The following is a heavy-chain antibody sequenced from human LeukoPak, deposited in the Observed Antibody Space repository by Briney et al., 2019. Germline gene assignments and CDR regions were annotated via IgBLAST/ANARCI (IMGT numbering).Heavy chain of an antibody. J-gene: IGHJ4*02. V-gene: IGHV4-38-2*02. CDR2: IYHSGTT. D-gene: IGHD2-8*02. Sequence: SETLSLTCTVSGYSISSGYYWGWVRQSPGKGLEWIGTIYHSGTTYYNPYIKSRLSISMDTSKNQFSLKLTSVTAADTAVYFCVRDLVVYGNIDYWGQGTLVTVSS. CDR3: VRDLVVYGNIDY. CDR1: GYSISSGYY.